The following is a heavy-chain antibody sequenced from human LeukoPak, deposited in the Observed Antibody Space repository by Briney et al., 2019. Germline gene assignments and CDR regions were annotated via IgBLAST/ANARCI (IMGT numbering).Heavy chain of an antibody. CDR2: LTSDESNK. J-gene: IGHJ4*02. CDR1: GLTISDSW. V-gene: IGHV3-74*01. D-gene: IGHD3-16*01. CDR3: ARDAGWGRLDS. Sequence: GGSLRLSCAASGLTISDSWIHWVRQAPGKGLMWVSRLTSDESNKIYADSVKGRFTISKDNAKNTLYLQMNSLRVEDTGIYYCARDAGWGRLDSWGQGALVTVSS.